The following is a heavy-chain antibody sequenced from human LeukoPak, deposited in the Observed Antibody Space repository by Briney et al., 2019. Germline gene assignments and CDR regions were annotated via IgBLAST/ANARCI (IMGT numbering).Heavy chain of an antibody. Sequence: PGGSLRLSCAASGFTFSSYGMHWVRQAPGKGLERVAFIRYDGSNKYYADSVKGRFTICRDNSKNTLYLQMNSLRAEDTAVYYCAKDPVRGGGYWFDPWGQGTLVTVST. CDR1: GFTFSSYG. CDR3: AKDPVRGGGYWFDP. D-gene: IGHD3-10*01. V-gene: IGHV3-30*02. CDR2: IRYDGSNK. J-gene: IGHJ5*02.